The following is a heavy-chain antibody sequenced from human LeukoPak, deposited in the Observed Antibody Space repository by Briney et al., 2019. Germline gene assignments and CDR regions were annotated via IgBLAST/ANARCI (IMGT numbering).Heavy chain of an antibody. CDR2: INPSGGST. D-gene: IGHD3-10*01. V-gene: IGHV1-46*01. J-gene: IGHJ4*02. CDR3: ARDQRTPYGSGSYYNLYFDD. CDR1: GYTFTVYY. Sequence: ASVTVSFKASGYTFTVYYMHWVRQAPGQGLEWMGIINPSGGSTSYAQKFQGRVTITRDTSTSTVYMELSSLRSEDTAVYYCARDQRTPYGSGSYYNLYFDDWGQGTLVTVSS.